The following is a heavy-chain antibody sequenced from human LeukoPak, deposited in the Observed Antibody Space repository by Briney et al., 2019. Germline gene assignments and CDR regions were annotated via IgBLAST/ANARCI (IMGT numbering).Heavy chain of an antibody. CDR3: ASPGVIAAAGTGEYFQH. J-gene: IGHJ1*01. D-gene: IGHD6-13*01. CDR2: IYPGDSDT. V-gene: IGHV5-51*01. CDR1: GYSFTSYW. Sequence: GESLKISCKGSGYSFTSYWIGWVRQMPGKGLEWMGLIYPGDSDTRYSPSFQGQVTISADKSISTAYLQWSSLKASDTAMYHCASPGVIAAAGTGEYFQHWGQGTLVTVSS.